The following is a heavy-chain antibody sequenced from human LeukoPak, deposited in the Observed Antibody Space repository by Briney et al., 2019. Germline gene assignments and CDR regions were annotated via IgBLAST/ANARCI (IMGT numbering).Heavy chain of an antibody. CDR3: ARGRLTTVNLDY. Sequence: SETLSLTCTVSGGSISSSSYYRGWIRQPPGKGLEWIGSIYYSGSTYYNPSLKSRVTISVDTSKNQFSLKLSSVTAADTAVYYCARGRLTTVNLDYWGQGTLVTVSS. D-gene: IGHD4-17*01. J-gene: IGHJ4*02. CDR2: IYYSGST. CDR1: GGSISSSSYY. V-gene: IGHV4-39*01.